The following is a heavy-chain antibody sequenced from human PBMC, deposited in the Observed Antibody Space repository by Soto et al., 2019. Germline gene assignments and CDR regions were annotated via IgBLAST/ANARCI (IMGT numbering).Heavy chain of an antibody. CDR2: ISSSSSYI. D-gene: IGHD6-19*01. J-gene: IGHJ6*04. V-gene: IGHV3-21*01. CDR3: ARVYQYSSGWNYYYGMDV. Sequence: EVQLVESGGGLVKPGGSLRLSCAASGFTFSSYSMNWVRQAPGKGLEWVSSISSSSSYIYYADSVKGRFTISRDNAKNSLYLQINSLRAEDTAVYYCARVYQYSSGWNYYYGMDVWGKGTTVTVSS. CDR1: GFTFSSYS.